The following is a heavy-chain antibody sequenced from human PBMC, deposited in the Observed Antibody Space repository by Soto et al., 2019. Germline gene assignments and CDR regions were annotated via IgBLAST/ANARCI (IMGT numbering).Heavy chain of an antibody. CDR2: ISYDGSNT. CDR3: EKGWCQFDY. D-gene: IGHD2-8*02. J-gene: IGHJ4*02. V-gene: IGHV3-30*18. CDR1: GVTFSSYG. Sequence: QVQLVESGGGVVQPGRSLRLSCAASGVTFSSYGMHWVRQAPGKGLEWGAVISYDGSNTYYADSVKGRFTISRDNSKNTLYVQMNSLRAEDTAVYYCEKGWCQFDYWGQGTLVTVSS.